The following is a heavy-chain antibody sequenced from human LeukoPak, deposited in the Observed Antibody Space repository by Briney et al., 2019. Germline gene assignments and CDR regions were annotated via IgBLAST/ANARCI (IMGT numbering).Heavy chain of an antibody. D-gene: IGHD2-2*01. CDR1: GFTFSSYE. V-gene: IGHV3-48*03. J-gene: IGHJ4*02. CDR3: ARDITSSYGGYLDY. Sequence: GGSLRLSCAASGFTFSSYEMNWVRQAPGKGLEWVSYISSSGSTIYYADSVKGRFAISRDTSKNTLYLQMNSLRAEDTAVYYCARDITSSYGGYLDYWGQGALVTVSS. CDR2: ISSSGSTI.